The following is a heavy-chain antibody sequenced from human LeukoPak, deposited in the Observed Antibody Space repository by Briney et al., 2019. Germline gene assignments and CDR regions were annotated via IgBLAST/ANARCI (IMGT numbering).Heavy chain of an antibody. CDR3: ARDRFRYYDFWSGHAFDI. V-gene: IGHV3-7*01. CDR2: IKQDGSEK. D-gene: IGHD3-3*01. CDR1: GFTFSRYW. J-gene: IGHJ3*02. Sequence: GGSLRLSCAASGFTFSRYWMSWVRQAPGKGLEWVANIKQDGSEKYYVDSVKGRFTISRDNAKNSLYLQMNSLRAEDTAVYYCARDRFRYYDFWSGHAFDIWGQGTMVTVTS.